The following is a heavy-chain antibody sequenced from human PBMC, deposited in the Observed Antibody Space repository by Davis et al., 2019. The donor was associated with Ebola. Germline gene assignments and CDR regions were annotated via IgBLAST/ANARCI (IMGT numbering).Heavy chain of an antibody. CDR2: ISPYNGNT. J-gene: IGHJ4*02. Sequence: ASVKVSCKASGYMFTSYDLSWVRQAPGRGLEWMGWISPYNGNTNYAQKFQGRVTITADKSTSTAYMELSSLRSEDTAVYYCARGSVQFDYWGQGTLVTVSS. V-gene: IGHV1-18*04. CDR1: GYMFTSYD. CDR3: ARGSVQFDY.